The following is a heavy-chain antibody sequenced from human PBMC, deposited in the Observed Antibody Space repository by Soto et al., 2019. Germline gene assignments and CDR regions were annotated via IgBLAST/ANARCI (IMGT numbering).Heavy chain of an antibody. CDR3: AKDRPVRYDSNGFPVDY. V-gene: IGHV3-30*18. CDR1: EFTFSSYG. Sequence: PGGSLRLSCAASEFTFSSYGMHWVRQAPGKGLEWVAVVSYDGRNTYYADSVKGRFTISRDNSKNTLYLEMNSLRAEDTAVYYCAKDRPVRYDSNGFPVDYWAQGTLVTVSS. D-gene: IGHD3-22*01. J-gene: IGHJ4*02. CDR2: VSYDGRNT.